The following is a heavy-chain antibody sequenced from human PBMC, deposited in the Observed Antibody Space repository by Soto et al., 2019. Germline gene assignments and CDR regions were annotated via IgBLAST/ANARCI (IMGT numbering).Heavy chain of an antibody. D-gene: IGHD3-10*01. CDR2: INSDGSST. Sequence: EVQLVESGGGLVQPGGSLRLSCAASGFTFSSYWMHWVRQAPGKGLVWVSRINSDGSSTSYADSVKGRFTISRDNAKNTLYLQMNSMRAEDTAVYYCARDQGLWFGELASWGQGTLVTVSS. CDR1: GFTFSSYW. CDR3: ARDQGLWFGELAS. V-gene: IGHV3-74*01. J-gene: IGHJ5*02.